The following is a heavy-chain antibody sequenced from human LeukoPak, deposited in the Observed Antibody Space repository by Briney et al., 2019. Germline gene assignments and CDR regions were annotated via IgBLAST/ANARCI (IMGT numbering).Heavy chain of an antibody. V-gene: IGHV1-46*01. Sequence: GASVKVSCKSSGYTFTSYSMHWVRQAPGQGLEWMGIINPGGGSTTYAQKFQGRVTMTRDTSTSTVYMELSSLKSEDTAVYICARAEGSGYDLYFEYWGQGTLVTVSS. J-gene: IGHJ4*02. D-gene: IGHD5-12*01. CDR3: ARAEGSGYDLYFEY. CDR2: INPGGGST. CDR1: GYTFTSYS.